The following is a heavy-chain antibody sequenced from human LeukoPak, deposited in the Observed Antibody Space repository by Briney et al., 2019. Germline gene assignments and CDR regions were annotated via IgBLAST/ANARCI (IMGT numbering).Heavy chain of an antibody. V-gene: IGHV3-30*18. D-gene: IGHD5-24*01. CDR2: ISYDGSNK. CDR1: GFTFSSYG. CDR3: AKRGVEMATIYYMDV. Sequence: GGSLRLSCAASGFTFSSYGMHWVRQAPGKGLEWVAVISYDGSNKYYADSVKGRFTISRDNSKNTLYLQMNSLRAEDTAVYYCAKRGVEMATIYYMDVWGKGTAVT. J-gene: IGHJ6*03.